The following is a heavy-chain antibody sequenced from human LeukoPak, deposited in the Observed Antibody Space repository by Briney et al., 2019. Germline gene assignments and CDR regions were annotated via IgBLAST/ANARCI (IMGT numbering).Heavy chain of an antibody. CDR2: ISASGDST. Sequence: PGGSLRLSCAASGFTFSSYAMSWVRQAPGKGLEWVSAISASGDSTYYADSVKGRFTISRDNSKNTLYLQMNSLRAEDTAVYYCAKIRAPAYDFWGQGTMVTVSS. J-gene: IGHJ3*01. CDR1: GFTFSSYA. V-gene: IGHV3-23*01. D-gene: IGHD3-3*02. CDR3: AKIRAPAYDF.